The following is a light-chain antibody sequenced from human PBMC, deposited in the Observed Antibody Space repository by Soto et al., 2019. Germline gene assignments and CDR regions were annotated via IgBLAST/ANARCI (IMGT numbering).Light chain of an antibody. CDR1: QSLLHSNGYNY. CDR3: MQALQTPT. CDR2: LGS. Sequence: DIVMTQSPLSLPVTPGEPASISCRSSQSLLHSNGYNYLDWYLQKPGQSPQLLISLGSHRASGVPDRFSRSGSGTDFTLKISRVEAEDVGVYYCMQALQTPTFGPGTKVDIK. V-gene: IGKV2-28*01. J-gene: IGKJ3*01.